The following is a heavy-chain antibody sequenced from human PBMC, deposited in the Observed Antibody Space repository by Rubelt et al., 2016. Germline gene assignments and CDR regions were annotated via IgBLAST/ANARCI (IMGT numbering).Heavy chain of an antibody. D-gene: IGHD3-22*01. CDR3: ARVYDSSDTYYFDY. CDR1: GYPFTSYF. J-gene: IGHJ4*02. V-gene: IGHV1-46*01. Sequence: QVQLVQSGAEVKKPGASVKVSCKASGYPFTSYFMHWVRQAPGQGLEWMGIINPSGGSTSYEQKFQGRVTMTRDTATSTVYMELSILRSEDTAVYYCARVYDSSDTYYFDYWGQGTLVTVSS. CDR2: INPSGGST.